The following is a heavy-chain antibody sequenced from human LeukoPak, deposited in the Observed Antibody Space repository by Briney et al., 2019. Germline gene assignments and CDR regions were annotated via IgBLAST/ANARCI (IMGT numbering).Heavy chain of an antibody. Sequence: PGGSLRLSCAASGFTFSDTWMHWVRQAPGKGLVWVSRIRSDGSDTRYAESVKGRFTISRDNAKNTVYLQMNSLRAEDTAVYYCAKWRRGHYYGSGTELDYWGQGILVTVSS. CDR3: AKWRRGHYYGSGTELDY. CDR2: IRSDGSDT. J-gene: IGHJ4*02. V-gene: IGHV3-74*01. CDR1: GFTFSDTW. D-gene: IGHD3-10*01.